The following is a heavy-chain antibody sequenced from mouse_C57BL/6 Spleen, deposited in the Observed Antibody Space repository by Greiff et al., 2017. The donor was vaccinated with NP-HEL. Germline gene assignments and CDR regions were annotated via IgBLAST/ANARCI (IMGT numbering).Heavy chain of an antibody. Sequence: EVQLVESGGGLVQPGGSLSLSCAASGFTFTDYYMSWVRQPPGKALEWLGFIRNKANGYTTEYSASVKGRFTISRDNSQSILYLQMNALRAEDSATYYCARYTGDYDLFAYWGQGTLVTVSA. CDR3: ARYTGDYDLFAY. D-gene: IGHD2-4*01. CDR2: IRNKANGYTT. J-gene: IGHJ3*01. CDR1: GFTFTDYY. V-gene: IGHV7-3*01.